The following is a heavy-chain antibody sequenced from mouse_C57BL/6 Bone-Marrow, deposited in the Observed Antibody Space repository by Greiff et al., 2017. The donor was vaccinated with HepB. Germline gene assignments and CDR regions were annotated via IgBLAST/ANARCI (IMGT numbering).Heavy chain of an antibody. V-gene: IGHV1-12*01. Sequence: SGAELVRPGASVKMSCKASGYTFTSYNMHWVKQTPRQGLEWIGAIYPGNGDTSYNQKFKGKATLTVEKSSSTAYMQLSSLTSEDSAVYFCARKVYDGYYYFDYWGQGTTLTVSS. J-gene: IGHJ2*01. CDR3: ARKVYDGYYYFDY. CDR2: IYPGNGDT. CDR1: GYTFTSYN. D-gene: IGHD2-3*01.